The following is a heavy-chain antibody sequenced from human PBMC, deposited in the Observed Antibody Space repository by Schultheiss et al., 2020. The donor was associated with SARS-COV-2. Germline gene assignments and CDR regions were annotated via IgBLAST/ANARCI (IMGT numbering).Heavy chain of an antibody. J-gene: IGHJ3*01. D-gene: IGHD3-22*01. CDR1: GGSISSHY. CDR3: ARGANGIVLDL. V-gene: IGHV3-21*04. Sequence: ETLSLTCTVSGGSISSHYWSWIRQPPGKGLEWVSSISSSSSYIYYADSVKGRFTISRDNAKNSLFLQMNSLRVDDTALYYCARGANGIVLDLWGQGTMVTVSS. CDR2: ISSSSSYI.